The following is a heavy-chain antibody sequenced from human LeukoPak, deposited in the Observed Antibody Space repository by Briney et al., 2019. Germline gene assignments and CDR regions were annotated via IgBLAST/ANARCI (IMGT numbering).Heavy chain of an antibody. CDR3: AKEIWPTVTIPGRTYFDY. D-gene: IGHD4-17*01. CDR1: AFTFSSYG. Sequence: PGGSLRLSCAASAFTFSSYGMHWVRRAPGKGLEGVAFIRDDGINKYYADSVEGGISISRDNSKNKLYMQMNSLRAEDTAVYYCAKEIWPTVTIPGRTYFDYWGQGTLVTVSS. J-gene: IGHJ4*02. CDR2: IRDDGINK. V-gene: IGHV3-30*02.